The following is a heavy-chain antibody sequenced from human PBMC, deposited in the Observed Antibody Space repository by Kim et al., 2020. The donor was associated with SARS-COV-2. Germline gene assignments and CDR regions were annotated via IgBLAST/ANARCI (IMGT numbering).Heavy chain of an antibody. D-gene: IGHD1-26*01. CDR3: ARVGGGSYLSSYWYFDL. J-gene: IGHJ2*01. CDR2: IYYSGST. Sequence: SETLSLTCTVSGGSISSYYWSWIRQPPGKGLEWIGYIYYSGSTNYNPSLKSRVTISVDTSKNQFSLKLSSVTAADTAVYYCARVGGGSYLSSYWYFDLWGRGTLVTVSS. CDR1: GGSISSYY. V-gene: IGHV4-59*01.